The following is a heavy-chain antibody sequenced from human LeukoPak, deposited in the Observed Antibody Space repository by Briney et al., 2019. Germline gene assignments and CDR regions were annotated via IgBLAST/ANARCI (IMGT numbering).Heavy chain of an antibody. Sequence: GRSLRLSCAASGFTFSSYGMHWVRQAPGKGLEWVAVISYDGSNKYYADSVKGRFTLSRDNSKNTLYLQMNSLRAEDTAVYYCAKGLIAARLTPFDYWGQGTLVTVSS. CDR3: AKGLIAARLTPFDY. V-gene: IGHV3-30*18. J-gene: IGHJ4*02. CDR2: ISYDGSNK. CDR1: GFTFSSYG. D-gene: IGHD6-6*01.